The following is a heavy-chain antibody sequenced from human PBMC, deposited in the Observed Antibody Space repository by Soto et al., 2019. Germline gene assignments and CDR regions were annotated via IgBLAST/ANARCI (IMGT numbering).Heavy chain of an antibody. CDR1: GFTFSDCY. D-gene: IGHD7-27*01. V-gene: IGHV3-11*01. CDR2: ISSSGSTI. Sequence: QVQLVESGGGLVKPGGSLRLSCAASGFTFSDCYMSWIRQAPGKGLERVSYISSSGSTIYYADSVKGRFTISRDNAKNSMYLKMNSLRAEDTAVYYCASCTIQSPNWGLYYYGMHVWGQGSTVTVSS. CDR3: ASCTIQSPNWGLYYYGMHV. J-gene: IGHJ6*02.